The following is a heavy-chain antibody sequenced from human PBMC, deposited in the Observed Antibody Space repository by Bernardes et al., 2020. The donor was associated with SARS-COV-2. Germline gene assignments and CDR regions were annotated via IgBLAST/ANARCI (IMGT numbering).Heavy chain of an antibody. D-gene: IGHD3-9*01. CDR1: GFTFATYA. CDR3: AKVAGGSGYDILKGADY. Sequence: GGSLRLSCGASGFTFATYAMNWVRQAPGKGLEWVSGISDSGGTTYYASSVKGRFTISRDNSKNTLYLQMNSLRADDTALYYCAKVAGGSGYDILKGADYWGQGTLVTVSS. CDR2: ISDSGGTT. V-gene: IGHV3-23*01. J-gene: IGHJ4*02.